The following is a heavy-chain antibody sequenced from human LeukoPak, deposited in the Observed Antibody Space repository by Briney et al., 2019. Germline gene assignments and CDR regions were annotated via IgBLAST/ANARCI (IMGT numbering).Heavy chain of an antibody. J-gene: IGHJ4*02. CDR3: ARGDRAFDY. CDR2: TYYRSKWSN. V-gene: IGHV6-1*01. Sequence: SQTLSLTCAISGDSVSSNSAVWNWIRHSPSRGLEWLGRTYYRSKWSNNYAVSVKSRIIINPDTSANQFSLQLNSVTPEDTAVYYCARGDRAFDYWGQGTLVTVSS. CDR1: GDSVSSNSAV. D-gene: IGHD1-14*01.